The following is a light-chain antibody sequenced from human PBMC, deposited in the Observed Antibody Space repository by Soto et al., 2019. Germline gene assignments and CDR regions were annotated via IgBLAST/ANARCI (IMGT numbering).Light chain of an antibody. CDR1: QSVRRY. CDR2: DAS. CDR3: HQRNNWPPIT. Sequence: EIVLTQSPATLSLSPGERATLSCRASQSVRRYLAWYQQKPGQAPRLLIYDASTRATGIPARFSGSGSETDFTITISSLEPEDFAVYYCHQRNNWPPITFGQGTRLEI. V-gene: IGKV3-11*01. J-gene: IGKJ5*01.